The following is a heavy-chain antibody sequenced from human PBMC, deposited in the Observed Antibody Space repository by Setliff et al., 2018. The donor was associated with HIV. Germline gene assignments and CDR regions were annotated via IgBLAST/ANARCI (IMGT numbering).Heavy chain of an antibody. J-gene: IGHJ6*03. V-gene: IGHV4-39*01. CDR1: GDSISSSSYY. Sequence: SETLSLTCTVSGDSISSSSYYWGWIRQPPGKGLEWIGSISYSGSTYYNPSLKSRVTISVDTSKNQFSLKLSSVTAADTAVYYCARIVRWELVATSTFFYYYMDVWGKGTTVTVSS. CDR2: ISYSGST. D-gene: IGHD1-26*01. CDR3: ARIVRWELVATSTFFYYYMDV.